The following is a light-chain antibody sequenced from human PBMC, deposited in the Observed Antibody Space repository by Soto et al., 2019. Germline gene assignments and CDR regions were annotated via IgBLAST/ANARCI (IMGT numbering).Light chain of an antibody. CDR1: QSVSDY. V-gene: IGKV3-11*01. J-gene: IGKJ1*01. CDR2: EAS. CDR3: QQRNNWPWT. Sequence: EVVLTQSPATLSLSPGERATLSCRASQSVSDYTAWFQQKPGQPPRLVIYEASNRATGIPDRFSGSGSGTDFTLTISSLDPEDFAVYYCQQRNNWPWTFGHGTKVEIK.